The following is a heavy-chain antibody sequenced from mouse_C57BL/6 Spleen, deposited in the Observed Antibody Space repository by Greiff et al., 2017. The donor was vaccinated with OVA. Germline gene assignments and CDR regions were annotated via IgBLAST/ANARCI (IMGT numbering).Heavy chain of an antibody. V-gene: IGHV1-52*01. CDR2: IDPSDSET. CDR3: AREGFPGFDV. J-gene: IGHJ1*03. Sequence: QVQLQQPGAELVRPGSSVKLSCKASGYTFTSYWMHWVKQRPIQGLEWIGNIDPSDSETHYNQKFKDKATLTVDKSSSTAYMQLRSLTSEDSAVYYCAREGFPGFDVWGTGTTVTVSS. CDR1: GYTFTSYW.